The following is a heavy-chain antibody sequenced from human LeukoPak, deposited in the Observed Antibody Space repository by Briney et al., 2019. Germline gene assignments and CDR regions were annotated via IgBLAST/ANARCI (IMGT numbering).Heavy chain of an antibody. CDR2: IYSGGST. CDR3: AKGGYSYGSEFDY. CDR1: GFTVSSNY. J-gene: IGHJ4*02. Sequence: PGGSLRLSCAASGFTVSSNYMSWVRQAPGKGLEWVSVIYSGGSTYYADSVEGRFTISRDNSKNTLYLQMNSLRAEDTAVYYCAKGGYSYGSEFDYWGQGTLVTVSS. V-gene: IGHV3-53*01. D-gene: IGHD5-18*01.